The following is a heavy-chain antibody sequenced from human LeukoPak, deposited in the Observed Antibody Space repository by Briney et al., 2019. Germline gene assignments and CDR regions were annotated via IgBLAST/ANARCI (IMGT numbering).Heavy chain of an antibody. V-gene: IGHV3-23*01. Sequence: PGGSLRLSCAASGFTFNAYNINWVRQAPGKGLEWVSYISGSGTVIDYADSMKGRFTISRDNSKNTVYLQMNSLRAEDTAVYYCAKDTDFWSSNYFDYWGQGTLVTVSS. J-gene: IGHJ4*02. D-gene: IGHD3-3*01. CDR3: AKDTDFWSSNYFDY. CDR1: GFTFNAYN. CDR2: ISGSGTVI.